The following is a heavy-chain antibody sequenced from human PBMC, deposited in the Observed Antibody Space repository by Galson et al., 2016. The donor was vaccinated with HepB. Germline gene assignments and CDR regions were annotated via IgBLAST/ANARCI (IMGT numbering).Heavy chain of an antibody. Sequence: SLRLSCAAPGFTFSGSAIHWVRQASGKGLEWVGRIRSKASNYVTAYAASVKGRFTISRDDSKNTAYLQMNSLKTEDTAVYYCTTSLVYYFDYWGQGTLVTVSS. CDR3: TTSLVYYFDY. J-gene: IGHJ4*02. D-gene: IGHD2-21*01. V-gene: IGHV3-73*01. CDR2: IRSKASNYVT. CDR1: GFTFSGSA.